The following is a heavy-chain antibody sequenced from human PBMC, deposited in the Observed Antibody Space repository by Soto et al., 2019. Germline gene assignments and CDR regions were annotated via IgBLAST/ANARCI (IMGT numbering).Heavy chain of an antibody. Sequence: SETLSLTCTVSGGSISSINYYWGWIRQPPGKGLEWIGSIYYIGSTYSNPSLKSRVTMSVDTSKNQFSLKLSSVTTADTAVYYCARLGILTGYPRWLDPWGQGTLVTVSS. CDR2: IYYIGST. CDR1: GGSISSINYY. V-gene: IGHV4-39*01. CDR3: ARLGILTGYPRWLDP. J-gene: IGHJ5*02. D-gene: IGHD3-9*01.